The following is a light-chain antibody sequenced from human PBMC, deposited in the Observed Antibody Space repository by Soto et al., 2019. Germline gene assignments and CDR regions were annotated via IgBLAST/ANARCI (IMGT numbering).Light chain of an antibody. J-gene: IGKJ2*01. V-gene: IGKV3-15*01. CDR2: GAS. CDR1: QSVASN. CDR3: QQYHNWPPQYT. Sequence: EIVMTQSPASLSVSPGDGATLSCRANQSVASNVAWYQQKPGQGPRLLIHGASTRAAGVPARFSGSGSATAFTLTISSLQSEDFAVYYCQQYHNWPPQYTFGQGTKLQIK.